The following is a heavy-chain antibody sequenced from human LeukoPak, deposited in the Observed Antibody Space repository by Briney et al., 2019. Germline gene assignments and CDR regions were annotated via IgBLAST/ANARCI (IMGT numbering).Heavy chain of an antibody. CDR3: ARQFIYYGSGSYYPLHYYYMDV. D-gene: IGHD3-10*01. CDR1: GFTFSSYA. Sequence: GSLRLSCAASGFTFSSYAMSWIRQPPGKGLEWIGEINHSGSTNYNPSLKSRVTISVDTSKNQFSLKLSSVTAADTAVYYCARQFIYYGSGSYYPLHYYYMDVWGKGTTVTVSS. CDR2: INHSGST. V-gene: IGHV4-34*01. J-gene: IGHJ6*03.